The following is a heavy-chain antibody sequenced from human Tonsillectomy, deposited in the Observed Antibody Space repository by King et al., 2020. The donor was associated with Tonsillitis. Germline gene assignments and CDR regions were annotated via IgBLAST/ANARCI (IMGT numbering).Heavy chain of an antibody. Sequence: QLQESGPGLVKPSETLSLTCTVSGGSISSSSYYWGWIRQPPGKGLEWIGSIYYSGSTYYNPSLKSRVTISVDTSKNQFPLKLSSVTAADTAVYYCARHKGYCSSTSCYSDAFDIWGQGTMVTVSS. J-gene: IGHJ3*02. CDR2: IYYSGST. V-gene: IGHV4-39*01. D-gene: IGHD2-2*01. CDR1: GGSISSSSYY. CDR3: ARHKGYCSSTSCYSDAFDI.